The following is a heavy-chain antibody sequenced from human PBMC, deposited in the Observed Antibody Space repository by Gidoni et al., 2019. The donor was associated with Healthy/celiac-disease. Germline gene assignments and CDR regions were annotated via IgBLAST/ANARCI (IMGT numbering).Heavy chain of an antibody. CDR3: ARDRGVVTERCYYGMDV. D-gene: IGHD2-21*02. CDR1: GGSISSGSYY. CDR2: IYTSGST. V-gene: IGHV4-61*02. J-gene: IGHJ6*02. Sequence: GGSISSGSYYWSWIRQPAGKGLEWIGRIYTSGSTNYNPSLKSRVTISVDTSKNQFSLKLSSVTAADTAVYYCARDRGVVTERCYYGMDVWGQGTTVTVSS.